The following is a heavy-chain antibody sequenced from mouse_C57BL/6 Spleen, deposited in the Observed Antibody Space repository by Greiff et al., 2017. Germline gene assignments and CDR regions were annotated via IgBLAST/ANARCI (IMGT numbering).Heavy chain of an antibody. J-gene: IGHJ3*01. CDR2: IHPNSGST. V-gene: IGHV1-64*01. D-gene: IGHD3-2*02. CDR3: ARTAQATAWFAY. CDR1: GYTFTSYW. Sequence: QVQLQQPGAELVKPGASVKLSCKASGYTFTSYWMHWVKQRPGQGLEWIGMIHPNSGSTNYNEKFKSKATLTVDTSSSTAYMQLSSLTCEDSAVYYCARTAQATAWFAYWGQGTLVTVSA.